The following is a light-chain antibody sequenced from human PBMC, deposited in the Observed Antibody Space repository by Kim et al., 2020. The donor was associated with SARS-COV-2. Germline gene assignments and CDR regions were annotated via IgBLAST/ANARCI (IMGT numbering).Light chain of an antibody. Sequence: DIVMTQSPDSLAVSLGERATINCKSSQSVLYSSNNKNYLAWYQQKPGQPPKLLIYWASTRESGVPDRFSGSRSGTDFTLTISSLQAEDVAVYYCQQYSTPFTFGPGTKVDIK. CDR2: WAS. V-gene: IGKV4-1*01. CDR3: QQYSTPFT. CDR1: QSVLYSSNNKNY. J-gene: IGKJ3*01.